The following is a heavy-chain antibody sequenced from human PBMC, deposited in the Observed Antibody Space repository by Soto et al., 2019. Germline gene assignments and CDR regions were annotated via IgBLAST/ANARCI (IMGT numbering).Heavy chain of an antibody. Sequence: SETLSLTCAVYGGSFSGYYWSWIRQPPGKGLEWIGEINHSGSTNYNPSLKSRVTISVDTSKNQFSLKLSSVTAADTAVYYCARVQGDFWMILSYYYMDVWGKGTTVTVPS. J-gene: IGHJ6*03. CDR3: ARVQGDFWMILSYYYMDV. V-gene: IGHV4-34*01. CDR2: INHSGST. D-gene: IGHD3-3*01. CDR1: GGSFSGYY.